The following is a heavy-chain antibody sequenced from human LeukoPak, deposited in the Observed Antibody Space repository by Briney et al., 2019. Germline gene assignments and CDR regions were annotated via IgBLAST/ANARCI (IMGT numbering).Heavy chain of an antibody. CDR1: GDTFTSYA. D-gene: IGHD2-15*01. V-gene: IGHV1-3*01. Sequence: GVSVKVSCKASGDTFTSYAMHWVRQAPGQRLEWMGWINAGNGNTKYSQKFQGRVTITRDTSASTAYMELSSLRSEDTAVYYCARDRCSGGYCYSHQSPVDYWGQGTLVTVSS. CDR2: INAGNGNT. CDR3: ARDRCSGGYCYSHQSPVDY. J-gene: IGHJ4*02.